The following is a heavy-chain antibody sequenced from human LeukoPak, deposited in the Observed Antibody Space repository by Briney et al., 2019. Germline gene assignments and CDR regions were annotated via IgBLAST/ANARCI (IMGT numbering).Heavy chain of an antibody. D-gene: IGHD3-22*01. CDR3: ARDGLPGYYYDSSGSPGY. CDR1: GFTFSSYA. V-gene: IGHV3-30-3*01. CDR2: ISYDGSNK. Sequence: HPGGSLRLSCAASGFTFSSYAMHWVSQAPGKGLEWVAVISYDGSNKYYADSVKGRFTISRDNSKNTLYLQMNSLRAEDTAVYYCARDGLPGYYYDSSGSPGYWGQGTLVTVSS. J-gene: IGHJ4*02.